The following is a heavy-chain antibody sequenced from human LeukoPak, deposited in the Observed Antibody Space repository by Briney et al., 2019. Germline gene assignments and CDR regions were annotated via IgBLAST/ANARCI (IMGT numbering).Heavy chain of an antibody. CDR3: ATSVVVVPAATVYYYYYMDV. Sequence: SVKVSCKASGGAFSSYAISWVRQAPGQGLEWMGGIIPIFGTANYAQKFQGRVTITADESTSTAYMELSSLRSEDTAVYYCATSVVVVPAATVYYYYYMDVWGKGTTVTVSS. CDR2: IIPIFGTA. D-gene: IGHD2-2*01. V-gene: IGHV1-69*01. CDR1: GGAFSSYA. J-gene: IGHJ6*03.